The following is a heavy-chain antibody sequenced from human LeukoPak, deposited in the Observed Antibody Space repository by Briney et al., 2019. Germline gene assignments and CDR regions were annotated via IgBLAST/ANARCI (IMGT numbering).Heavy chain of an antibody. CDR3: ARYNGNATFDY. Sequence: SETLSLTCTVSGGSISSSSYYWGWIRQPPGKGLEWIGSIYYSGSTYYNPSLKSRVTISVDTSKNQFSLKLSSVTAADTAVYYCARYNGNATFDYWGQGTLVTVSS. CDR1: GGSISSSSYY. D-gene: IGHD4-23*01. CDR2: IYYSGST. V-gene: IGHV4-39*01. J-gene: IGHJ4*02.